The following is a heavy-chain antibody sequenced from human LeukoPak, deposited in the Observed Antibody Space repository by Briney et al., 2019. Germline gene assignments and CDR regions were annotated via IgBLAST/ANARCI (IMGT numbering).Heavy chain of an antibody. CDR1: GFSVSGKY. D-gene: IGHD1-7*01. CDR2: IFSGGST. J-gene: IGHJ4*02. V-gene: IGHV3-53*05. Sequence: GGSLRLSXAASGFSVSGKYMSWVRQAPGKGLEWVSIIFSGGSTNYADSVKGRFTISRDNSKNTLYLQMGSLRVEDMAVYYCARESEELTFDYWGQGTLVTVSS. CDR3: ARESEELTFDY.